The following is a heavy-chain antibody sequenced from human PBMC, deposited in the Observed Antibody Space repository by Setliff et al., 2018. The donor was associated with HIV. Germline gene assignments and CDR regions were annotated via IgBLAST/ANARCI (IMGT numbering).Heavy chain of an antibody. CDR2: IYNTGST. CDR3: ARGRGSSSSWPIDY. Sequence: SETVSLTCAVYGGSFNGYYWSWIRQPPGKGLEWIGYIYNTGSTYHSPSLESRVTISIDTSKNQFSLKLSSVTAADTAVYFCARGRGSSSSWPIDYWGQGTLVTVSS. V-gene: IGHV4-34*09. J-gene: IGHJ4*02. D-gene: IGHD6-13*01. CDR1: GGSFNGYY.